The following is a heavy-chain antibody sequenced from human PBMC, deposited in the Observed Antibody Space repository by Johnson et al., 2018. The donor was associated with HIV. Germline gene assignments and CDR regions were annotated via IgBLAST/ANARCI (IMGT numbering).Heavy chain of an antibody. Sequence: QVQLVESGGGVVQPGRSLRLSCAASGFTFSSYAMHWVRQAPGKGLEWVAVISYDGSNKYYADSVKGRFTISRDNSMHTMYLQMNSLRAEDTAVYYCAREDGSGWSTRGDDAFDIWGQGTMVTVSA. D-gene: IGHD6-19*01. J-gene: IGHJ3*02. V-gene: IGHV3-30*04. CDR1: GFTFSSYA. CDR2: ISYDGSNK. CDR3: AREDGSGWSTRGDDAFDI.